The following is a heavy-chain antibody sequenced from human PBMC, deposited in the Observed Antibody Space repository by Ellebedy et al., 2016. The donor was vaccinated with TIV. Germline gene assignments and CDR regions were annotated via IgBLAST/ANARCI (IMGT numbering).Heavy chain of an antibody. V-gene: IGHV3-15*04. CDR3: TTRLTTTNDN. J-gene: IGHJ4*02. Sequence: PGGSLRLSCTASGFTFTSAWMMNWVRQAPGKGLEWIGHVEADGTTDCAAPLKGRCTISRDDSKNALYLQMSSLTTDDTAVYYCTTRLTTTNDNWGQGTLVTVSS. CDR1: GFTFTSAW. CDR2: VEADGTT. D-gene: IGHD1-1*01.